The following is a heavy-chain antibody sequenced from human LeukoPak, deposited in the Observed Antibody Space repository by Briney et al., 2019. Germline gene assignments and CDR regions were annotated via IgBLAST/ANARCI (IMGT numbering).Heavy chain of an antibody. J-gene: IGHJ4*02. CDR2: ISGSGGST. D-gene: IGHD3-22*01. V-gene: IGHV3-23*01. CDR1: GFTFSRYD. Sequence: GGTLRPSCAASGFTFSRYDMSWVRQAPGKGLEWVSAISGSGGSTYYTDSVKGRFIISRDNSKNTLYLQMNSLRVEDTAVYYCAKPWYYDSSGYDYWGQGTLVTVSS. CDR3: AKPWYYDSSGYDY.